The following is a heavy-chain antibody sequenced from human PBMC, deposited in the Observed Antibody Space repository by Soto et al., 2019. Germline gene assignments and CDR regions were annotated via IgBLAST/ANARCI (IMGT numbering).Heavy chain of an antibody. Sequence: GGSLRLSCAASGFTFSSYGMHWVRQAPGKGLEWVAVIWYDGSNKYYADSVKGRFTISRDNSKNTLYLQMNSLRAEDTAVYYCARDGERYFDWRSAHLDYWGQGTLVTVSS. D-gene: IGHD3-9*01. V-gene: IGHV3-33*01. CDR3: ARDGERYFDWRSAHLDY. CDR2: IWYDGSNK. J-gene: IGHJ4*02. CDR1: GFTFSSYG.